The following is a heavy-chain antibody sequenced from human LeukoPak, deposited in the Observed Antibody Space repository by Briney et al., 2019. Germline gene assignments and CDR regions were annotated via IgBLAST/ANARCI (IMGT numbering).Heavy chain of an antibody. Sequence: PGGSLRLSCAASGFTFSSYAMSWVRQAPGKGLEWVSAISGSGGRTYYADSVKGRFTISRDNSKTTLYLQMNSLRAKDTAVYYCAKDPRRSSWSGIQDYWGQGTLVTVSS. J-gene: IGHJ4*02. D-gene: IGHD6-13*01. V-gene: IGHV3-23*01. CDR1: GFTFSSYA. CDR3: AKDPRRSSWSGIQDY. CDR2: ISGSGGRT.